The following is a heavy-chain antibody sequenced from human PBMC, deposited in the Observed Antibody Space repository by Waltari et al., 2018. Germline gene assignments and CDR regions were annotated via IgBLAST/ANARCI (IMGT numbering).Heavy chain of an antibody. D-gene: IGHD6-13*01. CDR1: GYTFTTYG. CDR3: ASGYSSPIDY. V-gene: IGHV1-69*05. J-gene: IGHJ4*02. CDR2: IIPIFGTA. Sequence: QVQLVQSGAEVKKPGASVKVSCQASGYTFTTYGISWVRQAPGQGLEWMGWIIPIFGTANYAQKFQGRVTITTDESTSTAYMELSSLRSEDTAVYYCASGYSSPIDYWGQGTLVTVSS.